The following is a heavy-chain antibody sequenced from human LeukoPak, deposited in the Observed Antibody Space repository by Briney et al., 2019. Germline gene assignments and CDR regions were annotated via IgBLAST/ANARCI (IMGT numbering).Heavy chain of an antibody. V-gene: IGHV3-33*06. J-gene: IGHJ4*02. CDR3: AKGIQQLDNSDY. D-gene: IGHD6-13*01. Sequence: AGGSLRLSCAASGFTFSSYGMHWVRQAPGKGLEWVAVIWYDGSNKYYADSVKGRFTISRDNSKNTLYLQINILRAEDTAVYFCAKGIQQLDNSDYWGQGTLVTVSS. CDR2: IWYDGSNK. CDR1: GFTFSSYG.